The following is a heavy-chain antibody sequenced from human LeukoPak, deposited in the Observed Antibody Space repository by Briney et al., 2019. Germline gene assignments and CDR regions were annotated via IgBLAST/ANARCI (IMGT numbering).Heavy chain of an antibody. D-gene: IGHD4-11*01. CDR3: ASSTRTRLQPDY. CDR2: ISSSGSTI. Sequence: GGSLRLSCAASGFTFSSYEMNWVRQAPGKGLEWVSYISSSGSTIYYADSVKGRFTISRDNAKNSPYLQMNSLRAEDTAVYYCASSTRTRLQPDYWGQGTLVTVSS. V-gene: IGHV3-48*03. CDR1: GFTFSSYE. J-gene: IGHJ4*02.